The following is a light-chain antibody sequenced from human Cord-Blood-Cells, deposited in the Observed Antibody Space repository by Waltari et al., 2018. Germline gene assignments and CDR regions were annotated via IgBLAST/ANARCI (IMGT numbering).Light chain of an antibody. CDR3: QQYDNLPLT. J-gene: IGKJ4*01. CDR1: QDISNY. V-gene: IGKV1-33*01. Sequence: DIQMTQSPSSLSAPVGDRVTITCQASQDISNYLNWYQQKPVKAPKLLIYDASNLETGVPSRFSGSGSGTDFTFTISSLQPEDIATYYCQQYDNLPLTFGGGTKVEIK. CDR2: DAS.